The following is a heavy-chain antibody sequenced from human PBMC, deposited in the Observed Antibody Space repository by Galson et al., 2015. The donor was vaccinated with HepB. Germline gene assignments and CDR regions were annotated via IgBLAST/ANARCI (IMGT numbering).Heavy chain of an antibody. CDR3: APTVDTAMVASYYFDY. Sequence: SLRLSCAASGFTFSSYGLHWVRQAPGKGLEWVAVISYDGSNKYYADSVKGRSTISRDNSKNTLYLQMNSLRAEDTAVYYCAPTVDTAMVASYYFDYWGQGTLVTVSS. D-gene: IGHD5-18*01. CDR1: GFTFSSYG. J-gene: IGHJ4*02. V-gene: IGHV3-30*03. CDR2: ISYDGSNK.